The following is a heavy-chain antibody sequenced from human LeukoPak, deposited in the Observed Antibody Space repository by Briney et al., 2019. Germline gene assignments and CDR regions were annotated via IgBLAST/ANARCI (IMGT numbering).Heavy chain of an antibody. D-gene: IGHD1-20*01. CDR3: VRLQAVTGNFDY. Sequence: SETLSLTCTVSGASIRSDTYYWAWIRQPPGKGLEWIGSLWSGTTTYYNPSLKSRVTISVDSSKNQFSLKLSSVTAADTAVYYCVRLQAVTGNFDYWGQGALVTVSS. CDR1: GASIRSDTYY. J-gene: IGHJ4*02. V-gene: IGHV4-39*07. CDR2: LWSGTTT.